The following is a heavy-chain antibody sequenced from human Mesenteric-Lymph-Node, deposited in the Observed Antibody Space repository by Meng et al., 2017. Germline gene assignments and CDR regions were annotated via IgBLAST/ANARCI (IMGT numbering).Heavy chain of an antibody. CDR1: GFTLSDSW. J-gene: IGHJ4*02. V-gene: IGHV3-7*01. CDR2: INQEGSDK. CDR3: ARVIDYADY. D-gene: IGHD4-17*01. Sequence: GGSLRLSCADSGFTLSDSWMTWIRQAPGKGLEWVATINQEGSDKYYAESVKGRFTISRDNAKNSVYLQMNSLRAEDTAVYYCARVIDYADYWGQG.